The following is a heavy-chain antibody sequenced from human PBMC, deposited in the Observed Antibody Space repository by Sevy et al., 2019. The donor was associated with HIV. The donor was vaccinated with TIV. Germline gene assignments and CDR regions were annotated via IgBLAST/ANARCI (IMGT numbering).Heavy chain of an antibody. CDR1: GFFVNNNY. Sequence: GGSLRLSCAASGFFVNNNYMHWVRQAPGKGLEWVSVIYRSGRGGGTAYVDSVRGRFIISRDNSKNTLYLKMNSLRVEDTAVYYGARGVRGGDLWGQGTLVTVSS. CDR2: IYRSGRGGGT. V-gene: IGHV3-53*01. D-gene: IGHD3-10*01. J-gene: IGHJ5*02. CDR3: ARGVRGGDL.